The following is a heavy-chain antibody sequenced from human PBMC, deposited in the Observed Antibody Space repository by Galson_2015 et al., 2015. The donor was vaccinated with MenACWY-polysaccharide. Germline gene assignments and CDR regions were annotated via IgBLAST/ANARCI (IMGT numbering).Heavy chain of an antibody. D-gene: IGHD3-16*01. CDR1: GYSFTGNY. Sequence: SVKVSCKASGYSFTGNYINWVRQAPGQGLEWMGWIDPNTGGTNYAQKFQGRVTMTRDTSISTAYMELSRLRSDDTAVYYCAKWDAPLGAFGSWGQGTLVTVSS. CDR2: IDPNTGGT. J-gene: IGHJ5*02. V-gene: IGHV1-2*02. CDR3: AKWDAPLGAFGS.